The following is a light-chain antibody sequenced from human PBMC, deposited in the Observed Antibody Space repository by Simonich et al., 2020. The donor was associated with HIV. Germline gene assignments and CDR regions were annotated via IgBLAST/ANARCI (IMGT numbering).Light chain of an antibody. CDR1: QTVLSISNNKFY. Sequence: DIVMTQSPDSLAVSLGERATINSKSSQTVLSISNNKFYLAWYQQKPGQAPKRLIYWASPRESGVPERFSGSGSGTDFTLTINSLQAEDVAVYYCQQYYTTHWTFGQGTKVEFK. CDR2: WAS. V-gene: IGKV4-1*01. J-gene: IGKJ1*01. CDR3: QQYYTTHWT.